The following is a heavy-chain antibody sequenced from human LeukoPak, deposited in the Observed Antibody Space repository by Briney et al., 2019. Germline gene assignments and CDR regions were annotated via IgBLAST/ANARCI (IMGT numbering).Heavy chain of an antibody. J-gene: IGHJ4*02. D-gene: IGHD3-22*01. CDR3: ATGTSSGPHDY. V-gene: IGHV1-24*01. CDR1: GYTLTELS. Sequence: PSVKLSCKVSGYTLTELSMHWARQPAGKVLEWMGGFHPEDGETTYAQKFEGRVTMTENTSTDTAYMELSSLRSEDTAVYYCATGTSSGPHDYWGQGTLVTVSS. CDR2: FHPEDGET.